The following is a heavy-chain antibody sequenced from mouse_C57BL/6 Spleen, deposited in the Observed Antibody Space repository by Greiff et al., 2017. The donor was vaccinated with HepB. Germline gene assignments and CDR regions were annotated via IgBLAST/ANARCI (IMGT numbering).Heavy chain of an antibody. D-gene: IGHD1-3*01. CDR3: VRHCKERDYYAMDY. Sequence: EVQLVESGGGLVQPKGSLKLSCAASGFSFNTYAMNWVRQAPGKGLEWVARIRSKSNNYATYYADSVKDRFTISRDDSESMLYLQMNNLKTEDTARYYCVRHCKERDYYAMDYWGQGTSVTVSS. J-gene: IGHJ4*01. CDR1: GFSFNTYA. CDR2: IRSKSNNYAT. V-gene: IGHV10-1*01.